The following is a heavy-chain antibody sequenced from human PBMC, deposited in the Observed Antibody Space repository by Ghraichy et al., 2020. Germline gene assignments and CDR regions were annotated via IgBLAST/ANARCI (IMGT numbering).Heavy chain of an antibody. D-gene: IGHD1-20*01. V-gene: IGHV3-9*01. Sequence: GGSLRLSCAASGFTFDDYAMHWVRQAPGKGLEWVSGISWNSGSIGYADSVKGRFTISRDNAKNSLYLQMNSLRAEDTALYYCAKDHQPHLTGMLDYWGQGTLVTVSS. J-gene: IGHJ4*02. CDR3: AKDHQPHLTGMLDY. CDR1: GFTFDDYA. CDR2: ISWNSGSI.